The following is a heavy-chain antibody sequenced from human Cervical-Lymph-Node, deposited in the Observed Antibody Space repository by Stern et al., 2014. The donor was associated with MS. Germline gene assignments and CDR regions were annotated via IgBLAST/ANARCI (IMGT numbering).Heavy chain of an antibody. CDR3: TRRHVGSPALDY. CDR1: GFTFSSYD. D-gene: IGHD1-26*01. J-gene: IGHJ4*02. Sequence: EVQLVESGGGLVQPGGSLRLSCAASGFTFSSYDMHWVRQATGKGLEWVSAIGTAGDTYYPGSVKGRFTISRENAKNSLYLQMNSLRAGDTAVYYCTRRHVGSPALDYWGQGTLVTVSS. CDR2: IGTAGDT. V-gene: IGHV3-13*01.